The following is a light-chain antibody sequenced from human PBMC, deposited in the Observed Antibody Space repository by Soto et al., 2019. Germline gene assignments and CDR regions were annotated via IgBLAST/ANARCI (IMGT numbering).Light chain of an antibody. CDR2: GAS. V-gene: IGKV3-15*01. Sequence: SXGEXXXXSVRASHNVSSNLAWYQQEPGQAPRLLIYGASTRATGIPARFSGSGSGTEFTLTISSLQSEDFAVYYCQQYNNWWTFGQGTKVDI. CDR1: HNVSSN. J-gene: IGKJ1*01. CDR3: QQYNNWWT.